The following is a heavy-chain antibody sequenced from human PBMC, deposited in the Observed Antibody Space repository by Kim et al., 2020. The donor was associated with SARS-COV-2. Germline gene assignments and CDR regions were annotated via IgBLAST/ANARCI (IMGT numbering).Heavy chain of an antibody. CDR3: ARGRLIGSCTGGSCSFNPFDY. D-gene: IGHD2-8*02. V-gene: IGHV3-21*06. J-gene: IGHJ4*02. CDR1: GLTFSSYT. Sequence: GGSLRLSCTASGLTFSSYTMHWVRQAPGKGLDWVASISGSYHYIYYADSVRGRFTISRDNAKNSLYLQMGSLRAEDTAVYYCARGRLIGSCTGGSCSFNPFDYWGQGTLVTVSS. CDR2: ISGSYHYI.